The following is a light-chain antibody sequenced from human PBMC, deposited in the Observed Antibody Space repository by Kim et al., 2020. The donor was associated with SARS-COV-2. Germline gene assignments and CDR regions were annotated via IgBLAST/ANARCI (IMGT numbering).Light chain of an antibody. CDR1: SSDVGGYDY. J-gene: IGLJ2*01. CDR3: SSYTSLNTVI. Sequence: QSALTLPASVSGSPGQSITISCIGTSSDVGGYDYVSWYQQHPGKAPKLLIYEVRKRPSGVSNRFSGAKSGNTASLTISGLQAEDEADYHCSSYTSLNTVIFGGGTKVTVL. V-gene: IGLV2-14*01. CDR2: EVR.